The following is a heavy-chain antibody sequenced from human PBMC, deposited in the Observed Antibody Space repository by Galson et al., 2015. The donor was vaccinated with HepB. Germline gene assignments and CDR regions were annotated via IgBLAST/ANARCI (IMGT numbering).Heavy chain of an antibody. Sequence: SVKVSCKASGYTFTSYYMHWVRQAPGQGLEWMGIINPSGGSTSYAQKFQGRVTMTRDTSTSTVYMELSSLRSEDTAVYYCAREALGIAAAGSRYYYYGMDVWGQGTTVTVSS. CDR3: AREALGIAAAGSRYYYYGMDV. V-gene: IGHV1-46*03. J-gene: IGHJ6*02. D-gene: IGHD6-13*01. CDR2: INPSGGST. CDR1: GYTFTSYY.